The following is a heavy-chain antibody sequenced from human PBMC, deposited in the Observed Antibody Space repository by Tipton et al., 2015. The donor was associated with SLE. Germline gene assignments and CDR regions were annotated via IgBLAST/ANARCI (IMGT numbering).Heavy chain of an antibody. CDR1: GFTFSSYS. J-gene: IGHJ4*02. V-gene: IGHV3-30*18. CDR3: AKDQSRRYYYDSSGYSRYFDY. Sequence: SLRLSCAASGFTFSSYSMNWVRQAPGKGLEWVAVISYDGSNKYYADSVKGRFTISRDNSKNTLYLQMNSLRAEDTAVYYYAKDQSRRYYYDSSGYSRYFDYWGQGTLVTVSS. D-gene: IGHD3-22*01. CDR2: ISYDGSNK.